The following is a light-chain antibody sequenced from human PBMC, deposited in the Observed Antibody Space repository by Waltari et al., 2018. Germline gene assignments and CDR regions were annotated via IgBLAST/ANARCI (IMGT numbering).Light chain of an antibody. J-gene: IGKJ4*01. CDR1: QSVLYSSNNKNY. Sequence: DIVMTQSPDSLAVSLGERATINCKSSQSVLYSSNNKNYLAWYQQKPGQPPKLLIYWASTRESGVLDRFSGSGSGTDFTLTISSLQAEDVAVYYCQQYYSTPDTFGGGTKVEIK. CDR2: WAS. V-gene: IGKV4-1*01. CDR3: QQYYSTPDT.